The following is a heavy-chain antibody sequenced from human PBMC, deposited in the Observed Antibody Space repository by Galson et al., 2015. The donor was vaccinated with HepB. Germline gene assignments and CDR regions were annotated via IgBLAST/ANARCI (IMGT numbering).Heavy chain of an antibody. J-gene: IGHJ4*02. CDR1: GFTFSSYS. CDR2: ISSSSSYI. V-gene: IGHV3-21*01. D-gene: IGHD2-21*01. Sequence: LRLSCAASGFTFSSYSMNWVRQAPGKGLEWVSSISSSSSYIYYADSVKGRFTISRDNAKNSLYLQMNSLRAEDTAVYYCARGAPLMLAYCGGDCYLFDYWGQGTLVTVSS. CDR3: ARGAPLMLAYCGGDCYLFDY.